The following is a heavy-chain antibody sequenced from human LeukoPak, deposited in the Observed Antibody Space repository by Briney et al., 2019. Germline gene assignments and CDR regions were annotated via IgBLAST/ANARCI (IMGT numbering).Heavy chain of an antibody. CDR1: GGTFNSFA. Sequence: ASVKVSCKASGGTFNSFALSWVRQAPGQRLEWMGGIIPIYPTTDYAQRFQGRVTISADESKGTVSLELSNLRSEDIAVYYCARASFPFLEWTTSIPFDVWGQGTVVIVSS. CDR3: ARASFPFLEWTTSIPFDV. J-gene: IGHJ3*01. CDR2: IIPIYPTT. V-gene: IGHV1-69*01. D-gene: IGHD3-3*01.